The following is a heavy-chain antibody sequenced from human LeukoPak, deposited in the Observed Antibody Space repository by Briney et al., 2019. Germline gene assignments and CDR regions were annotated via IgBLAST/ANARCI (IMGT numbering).Heavy chain of an antibody. D-gene: IGHD6-19*01. V-gene: IGHV4-4*07. CDR3: ARVDSSGWSYYFDY. CDR2: IYTSGST. CDR1: GGSISSYY. J-gene: IGHJ4*02. Sequence: SETLSLTCTVSGGSISSYYWSWIRQPAGKGLEWIGRIYTSGSTNYNPSLKSRVTMSVDTSKNQFSLKLSSVTAADTAVYYCARVDSSGWSYYFDYWGQGTLVTVSS.